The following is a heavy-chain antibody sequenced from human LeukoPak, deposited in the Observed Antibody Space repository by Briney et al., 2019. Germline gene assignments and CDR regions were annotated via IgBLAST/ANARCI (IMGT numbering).Heavy chain of an antibody. J-gene: IGHJ4*02. D-gene: IGHD2-8*01. Sequence: PSETLSLTCTVSGGSISGYYWSWIRQPPGKGLEWIGYIYYSGSTNCNPSLKSRVTISVDTSKNQSSLKLTSVTAADTAVYLCARYYCPNGVCQGFDYWGQGTLVTVSS. CDR3: ARYYCPNGVCQGFDY. CDR1: GGSISGYY. CDR2: IYYSGST. V-gene: IGHV4-59*08.